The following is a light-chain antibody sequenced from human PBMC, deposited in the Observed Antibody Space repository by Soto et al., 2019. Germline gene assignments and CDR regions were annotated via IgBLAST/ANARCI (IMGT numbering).Light chain of an antibody. CDR3: QQRSNWPRT. CDR1: QSVSSSY. Sequence: EIVLTQSPGTLSLSPGERATLSCGASQSVSSSYLAWYQQKPGQTPRLLIYDASNRATGIPARFSGSGSGTDFTLTISSLEPEDFAVYYCQQRSNWPRTFGQGTRLEIK. V-gene: IGKV3D-20*02. J-gene: IGKJ5*01. CDR2: DAS.